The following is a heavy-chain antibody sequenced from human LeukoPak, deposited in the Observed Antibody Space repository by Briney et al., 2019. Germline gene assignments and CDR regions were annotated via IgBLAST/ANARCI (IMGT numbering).Heavy chain of an antibody. CDR2: INHSGST. V-gene: IGHV4-4*02. Sequence: PSGTLSLTCAVSGGSISSNNWWSWVRQPPGKGLEWIGEINHSGSTNYNPSLKSRVTISVDTSKNQFSLKLSSVTAADTAVYYCARLLPWRSSFHTVTTGPYYYYYYMDVWGKGTTVTISS. D-gene: IGHD4-17*01. J-gene: IGHJ6*03. CDR3: ARLLPWRSSFHTVTTGPYYYYYYMDV. CDR1: GGSISSNNW.